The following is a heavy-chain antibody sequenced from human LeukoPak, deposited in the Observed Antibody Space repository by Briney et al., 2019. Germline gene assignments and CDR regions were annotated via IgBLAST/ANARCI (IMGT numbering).Heavy chain of an antibody. D-gene: IGHD3-3*01. CDR2: TSGSGGST. V-gene: IGHV3-23*01. CDR1: GFTFSSYA. CDR3: AKDYQMDFWSGYYTANSDY. J-gene: IGHJ4*02. Sequence: PGGSLRLSCAASGFTFSSYAMSWVRQAPGKGLEWVSATSGSGGSTYYADSVKGRFTISRDNSKNTLYLQMNSLRAEDTAVYYCAKDYQMDFWSGYYTANSDYWGQGTLVTVSS.